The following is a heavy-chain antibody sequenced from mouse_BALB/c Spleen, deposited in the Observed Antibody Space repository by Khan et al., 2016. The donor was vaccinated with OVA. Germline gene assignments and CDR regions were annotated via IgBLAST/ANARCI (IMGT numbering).Heavy chain of an antibody. Sequence: EVQLQESGPGLVKPSQSLSLTCTVTGYSITSDYAWNWIRQFPGNKLEWMGYISYSGNPNYNPSLNSRISITRDTSKNQFFPQLNSVTTEDTATDYCARGYGGDFDYWGQGTTLTVSS. CDR3: ARGYGGDFDY. CDR1: GYSITSDYA. CDR2: ISYSGNP. D-gene: IGHD1-1*02. V-gene: IGHV3-2*02. J-gene: IGHJ2*01.